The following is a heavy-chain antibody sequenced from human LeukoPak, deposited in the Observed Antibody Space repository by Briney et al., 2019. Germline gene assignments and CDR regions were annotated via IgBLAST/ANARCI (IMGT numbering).Heavy chain of an antibody. D-gene: IGHD3-3*01. Sequence: KPSETLSLTCTVSGGSISSYYWSWIRQPPGKGLEWIGYIYYSESTNYNPSLKSRVTISVDTSKNQFSLKLSSVTAADTAVYYCARSPYDFWSGYYFDYWGQGTLVTVSS. CDR2: IYYSEST. J-gene: IGHJ4*02. CDR1: GGSISSYY. V-gene: IGHV4-59*01. CDR3: ARSPYDFWSGYYFDY.